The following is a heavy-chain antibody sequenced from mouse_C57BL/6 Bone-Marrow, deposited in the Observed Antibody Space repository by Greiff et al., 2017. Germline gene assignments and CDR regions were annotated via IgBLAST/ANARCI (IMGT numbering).Heavy chain of an antibody. J-gene: IGHJ2*01. CDR3: ARKDSYSNYVGDY. CDR2: INPNNGGT. V-gene: IGHV1-26*01. D-gene: IGHD2-5*01. CDR1: GYTFTDYY. Sequence: EVQLQQSGPELVKPGASVKISCKASGYTFTDYYMNWVKQSHGKSLEWIGDINPNNGGTSYNQKFKGKATLTVDKSSSTAYMELRSLTSEDSAVYDCARKDSYSNYVGDYWGQGTTLTVSS.